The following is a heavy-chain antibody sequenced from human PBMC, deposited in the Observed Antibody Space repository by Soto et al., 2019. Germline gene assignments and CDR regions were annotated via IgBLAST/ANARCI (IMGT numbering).Heavy chain of an antibody. D-gene: IGHD5-18*01. CDR1: GYNFTNYW. V-gene: IGHV5-51*01. Sequence: GESLNISCKGSGYNFTNYWIGWVRQMPGKGLEWMGIIYPGDSDTRYSPSFQGQVTISADKSISTAYLQWSSLKASDTAIYYCARRGYGYGQYYYAMDVWGQGTTVTVS. CDR3: ARRGYGYGQYYYAMDV. CDR2: IYPGDSDT. J-gene: IGHJ6*02.